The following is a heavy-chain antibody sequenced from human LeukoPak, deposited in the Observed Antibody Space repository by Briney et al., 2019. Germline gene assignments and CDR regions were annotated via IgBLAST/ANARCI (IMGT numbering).Heavy chain of an antibody. CDR3: ARELNGYGYYFFDY. D-gene: IGHD3-16*01. Sequence: GGSLRLSCAASGFTFTSYWMHWVRQAPGKGLVWVSRISSDGSSTSYADSVKSRFTISRDNAKNSLYLQMNGLGAEDTAVYYCARELNGYGYYFFDYWGPGTLVTVSS. J-gene: IGHJ4*02. V-gene: IGHV3-74*01. CDR2: ISSDGSST. CDR1: GFTFTSYW.